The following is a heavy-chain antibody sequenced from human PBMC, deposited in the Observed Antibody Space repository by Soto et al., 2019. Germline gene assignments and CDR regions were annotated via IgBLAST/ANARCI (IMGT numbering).Heavy chain of an antibody. Sequence: QVQLVESGGGVVQPGRSLRLSCAASGFTFSSYAMHWVRQAPGKGLEWVAVISYDGSNKYYADSVKGRFTISRDNSKNTLYLQMNSLRAEDTAVYYCARDDYDSSGGYYYYDMDVWGQGTTVTVSS. D-gene: IGHD3-22*01. CDR3: ARDDYDSSGGYYYYDMDV. CDR1: GFTFSSYA. J-gene: IGHJ6*02. V-gene: IGHV3-30-3*01. CDR2: ISYDGSNK.